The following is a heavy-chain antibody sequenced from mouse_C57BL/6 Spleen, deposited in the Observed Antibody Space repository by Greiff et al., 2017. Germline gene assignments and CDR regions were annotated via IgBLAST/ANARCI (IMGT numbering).Heavy chain of an antibody. J-gene: IGHJ4*01. CDR3: ARDDGSTLYAMDY. V-gene: IGHV1-54*01. CDR2: INPGSGGT. D-gene: IGHD1-1*01. Sequence: VQLQQSGAELVRPGTSVKVSCKASGYAFTNYLIEWVKQRPGQGLEWIGVINPGSGGTNYNEKFKGKATLTADKSSSTAYMQLSSLTSEDSAVYFCARDDGSTLYAMDYWGQGTSVTVSS. CDR1: GYAFTNYL.